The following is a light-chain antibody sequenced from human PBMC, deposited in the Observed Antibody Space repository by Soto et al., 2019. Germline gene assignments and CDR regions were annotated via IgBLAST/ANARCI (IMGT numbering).Light chain of an antibody. J-gene: IGKJ2*01. Sequence: EILLTQSPGTLSLSQGERATLSCRASQSVRNSYLAWYQQKTGQAPRLLIYGASGRATGIPDRFSGRGSGTDFKLSISRLEPEDFAVYYCQQYGSSPYTFGQGTKLEI. V-gene: IGKV3-20*01. CDR1: QSVRNSY. CDR2: GAS. CDR3: QQYGSSPYT.